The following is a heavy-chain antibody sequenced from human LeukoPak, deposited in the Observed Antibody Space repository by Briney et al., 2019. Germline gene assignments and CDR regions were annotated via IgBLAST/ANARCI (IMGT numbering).Heavy chain of an antibody. CDR2: ISYDGSNK. CDR3: ARGDGGNFDY. V-gene: IGHV3-30*03. D-gene: IGHD3-16*01. J-gene: IGHJ4*02. Sequence: GGSLRLSCAASGFTFSSYGMHWVRQAPGKGLEWVAVISYDGSNKYYADSVKGRFTISRDNAKNSLYLQMNSLRAEDTAVYYCARGDGGNFDYWGQGTLVTVSS. CDR1: GFTFSSYG.